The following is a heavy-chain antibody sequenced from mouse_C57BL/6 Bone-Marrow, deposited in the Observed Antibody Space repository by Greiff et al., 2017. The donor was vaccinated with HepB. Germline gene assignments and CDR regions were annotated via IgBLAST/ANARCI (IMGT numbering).Heavy chain of an antibody. D-gene: IGHD1-1*01. CDR2: INPNYGTT. J-gene: IGHJ4*01. CDR3: AREGVYYGSRTGYAMDY. CDR1: GYSFTDYN. Sequence: VQLKESGPELVKPGASVKISCKASGYSFTDYNMNWVKQSNGKSLEWIGVINPNYGTTSYNQKFKGKATLTVDQSSSTAYMQLNSLTSEDSAVYYCAREGVYYGSRTGYAMDYWGQGTSVTVSS. V-gene: IGHV1-39*01.